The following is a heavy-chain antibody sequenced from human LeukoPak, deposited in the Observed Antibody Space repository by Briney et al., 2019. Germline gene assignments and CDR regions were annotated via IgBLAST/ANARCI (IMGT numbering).Heavy chain of an antibody. J-gene: IGHJ4*02. D-gene: IGHD3-10*01. Sequence: GGSLRLSCAASGFTFGSYWMSWVRQAPGKGLEWVANIKQDGSEKYYVDSVKGRFTISRDNAKNSLYLQMNSLRAEDTAVYYCARVVRGVIITSWGQGTLVTVSS. CDR1: GFTFGSYW. V-gene: IGHV3-7*01. CDR2: IKQDGSEK. CDR3: ARVVRGVIITS.